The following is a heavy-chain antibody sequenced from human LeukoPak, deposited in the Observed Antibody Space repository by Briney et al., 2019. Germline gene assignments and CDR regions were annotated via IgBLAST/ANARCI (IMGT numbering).Heavy chain of an antibody. Sequence: GGSLRLSCAASGFTVSNNYMSWVRQTPGKGLEWVSLIYSGGSTYYADSVKGRFTISRDNSKNTLYLQINSLRAEDTAVYYCRWEPKYWGQGTLVTVSS. D-gene: IGHD1-26*01. CDR2: IYSGGST. J-gene: IGHJ4*02. V-gene: IGHV3-66*01. CDR3: RWEPKY. CDR1: GFTVSNNY.